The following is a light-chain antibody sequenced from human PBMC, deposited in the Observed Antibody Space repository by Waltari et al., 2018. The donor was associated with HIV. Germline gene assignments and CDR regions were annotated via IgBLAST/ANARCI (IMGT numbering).Light chain of an antibody. CDR1: NSNIGSNY. CDR2: SKN. Sequence: QSVLTQPPSVSGTPGQRVTISCSGGNSNIGSNYVYWYQQLPGTAPKLLIYSKNQRPSGVPDRFAGSKSGTSASLAISGLRSEDEADYYCAVWDDSLTNWLFGGGTKLTVL. V-gene: IGLV1-47*02. CDR3: AVWDDSLTNWL. J-gene: IGLJ3*02.